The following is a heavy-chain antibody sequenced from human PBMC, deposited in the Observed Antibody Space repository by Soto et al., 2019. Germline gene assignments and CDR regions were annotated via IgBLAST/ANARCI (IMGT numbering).Heavy chain of an antibody. D-gene: IGHD3-22*01. CDR2: IWYDGSNK. CDR3: ARDRGYYDSSGSDY. CDR1: GFTFSSYG. V-gene: IGHV3-33*01. Sequence: TGGSLRLSCAASGFTFSSYGMHWVRQAPGKGLEWVAVIWYDGSNKYYADSVKGRFTISRDNSKNTLYLQMNSLRAEDTAVYYCARDRGYYDSSGSDYWGQGTLVTVSS. J-gene: IGHJ4*02.